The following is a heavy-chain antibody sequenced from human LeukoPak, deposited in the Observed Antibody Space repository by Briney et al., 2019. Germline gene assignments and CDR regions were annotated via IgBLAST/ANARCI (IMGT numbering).Heavy chain of an antibody. CDR3: ARGFHIVLMVYAIKD. CDR1: GGTFSSYA. V-gene: IGHV1-69*01. CDR2: IIPIFGTA. D-gene: IGHD2-8*01. J-gene: IGHJ4*02. Sequence: ASVKVSCKASGGTFSSYAISWVRQAPGQGLEWMGGIIPIFGTANYAQKFQGRVTITADESTSTAYMELSSLRSEDTAVYYCARGFHIVLMVYAIKDWGQGTLVTVSS.